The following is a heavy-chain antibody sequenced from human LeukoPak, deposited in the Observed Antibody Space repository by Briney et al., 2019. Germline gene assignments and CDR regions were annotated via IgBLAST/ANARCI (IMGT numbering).Heavy chain of an antibody. CDR3: ARAIAVAARSTDY. Sequence: GGSLRLSCAASGFTFSSYSMNWVRQAPGKGLEWVSYISSGSSTIYYADSVKGRFTISRDNAKNSLYLQMNSLRAEDTAVYYCARAIAVAARSTDYWGQGTLVTVSS. CDR2: ISSGSSTI. V-gene: IGHV3-48*01. J-gene: IGHJ4*02. CDR1: GFTFSSYS. D-gene: IGHD6-19*01.